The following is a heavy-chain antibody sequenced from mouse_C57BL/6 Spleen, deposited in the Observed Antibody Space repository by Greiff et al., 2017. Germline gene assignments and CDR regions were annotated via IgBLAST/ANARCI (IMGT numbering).Heavy chain of an antibody. CDR2: IDPSDSYT. V-gene: IGHV1-69*01. D-gene: IGHD1-1*01. CDR3: ARDYGSSPFAY. J-gene: IGHJ3*01. CDR1: GYTFTSYW. Sequence: QVQLKQPGAELVMPGASVKLSCKASGYTFTSYWMHWVKQRPGQGLEWIGEIDPSDSYTNYNQTFKGKSTLTVDKSSSTAYRQISSLTSEDSAVYYCARDYGSSPFAYWGQGTLVTVSA.